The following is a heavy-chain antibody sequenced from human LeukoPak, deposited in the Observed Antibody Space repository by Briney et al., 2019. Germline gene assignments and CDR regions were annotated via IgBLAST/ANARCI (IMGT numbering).Heavy chain of an antibody. J-gene: IGHJ4*02. V-gene: IGHV1-18*01. CDR3: ARGEEKAYYYESSGYLGDY. D-gene: IGHD3-22*01. Sequence: GASVKVSCKASGYTFTSYGISWVRQAPGQGLEWMGWISAYNGNTNYVQKLQGRVTMTTDTSTSTAYMELRSLRSDDTAVYYCARGEEKAYYYESSGYLGDYWGQGTLVTVSS. CDR1: GYTFTSYG. CDR2: ISAYNGNT.